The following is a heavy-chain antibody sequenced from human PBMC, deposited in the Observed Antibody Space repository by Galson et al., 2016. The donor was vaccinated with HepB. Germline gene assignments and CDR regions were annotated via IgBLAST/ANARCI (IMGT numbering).Heavy chain of an antibody. Sequence: SVKVSCKASGYTFSSYGITWVRQAPGQGLEWMGWINCYNGNRNFAQNLQGRITMTTDTSTKTAYMELRSLRSDDTAVYYCARGHTPTSTYSYVWDSFDYWGQGTLVTVSS. CDR3: ARGHTPTSTYSYVWDSFDY. CDR2: INCYNGNR. CDR1: GYTFSSYG. V-gene: IGHV1-18*01. J-gene: IGHJ4*02. D-gene: IGHD5-18*01.